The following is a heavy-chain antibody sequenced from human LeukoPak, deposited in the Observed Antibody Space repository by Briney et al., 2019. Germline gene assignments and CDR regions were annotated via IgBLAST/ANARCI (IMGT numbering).Heavy chain of an antibody. CDR1: GGSISSSSYY. D-gene: IGHD3-22*01. CDR2: IYYSGST. CDR3: ARAGYYYDSSGYPSYWYFDL. V-gene: IGHV4-39*07. J-gene: IGHJ2*01. Sequence: SETLSLTCTVSGGSISSSSYYWGWIRQPPGKGLEWIGSIYYSGSTYYNPSLKSRVTISVETSKNQFSLKLSSVTAADTAVYYCARAGYYYDSSGYPSYWYFDLWGRGTLVTVSS.